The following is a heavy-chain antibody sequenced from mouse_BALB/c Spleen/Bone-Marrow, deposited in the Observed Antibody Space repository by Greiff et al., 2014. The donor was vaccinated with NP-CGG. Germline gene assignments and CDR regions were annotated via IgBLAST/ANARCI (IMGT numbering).Heavy chain of an antibody. D-gene: IGHD4-1*01. V-gene: IGHV14-1*02. Sequence: EVQVEQSGAELVRPGALVKLSCKASGFNIKDYYMHWVKQRPEQGLEWIGWIDPENGNTIYDPKFQGKASITADTSSNTAYLQPSSLTSEDTAVYYCARCNWDEDYAMDYWGQGTSVTVSS. J-gene: IGHJ4*01. CDR2: IDPENGNT. CDR3: ARCNWDEDYAMDY. CDR1: GFNIKDYY.